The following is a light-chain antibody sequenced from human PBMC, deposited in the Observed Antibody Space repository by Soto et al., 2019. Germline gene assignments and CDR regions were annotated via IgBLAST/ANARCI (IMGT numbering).Light chain of an antibody. Sequence: QSALTQPASVSGSPEQSITISCTGTSSDVGAYNLVSWYQQHPGKAPRLIIYEGSKRPSGISHRFSGSKSDNTASLTISGLQAEDEADYYCSSYTSSIYVFGTGTKLTVL. J-gene: IGLJ1*01. CDR2: EGS. V-gene: IGLV2-14*02. CDR3: SSYTSSIYV. CDR1: SSDVGAYNL.